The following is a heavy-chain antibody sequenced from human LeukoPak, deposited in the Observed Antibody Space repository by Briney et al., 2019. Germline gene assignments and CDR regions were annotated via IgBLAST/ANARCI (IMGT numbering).Heavy chain of an antibody. Sequence: GSLRLSRAASGFTFSSYAMSWVRQAPGKGLEWVSAISGSGGSTYYADSVKGRFTISRDNSKNTLYLQMNSLRAEDTAVYYCAISPDYGDYGRDYWGQGTLVTVSS. J-gene: IGHJ4*02. CDR2: ISGSGGST. V-gene: IGHV3-23*01. CDR3: AISPDYGDYGRDY. D-gene: IGHD4-17*01. CDR1: GFTFSSYA.